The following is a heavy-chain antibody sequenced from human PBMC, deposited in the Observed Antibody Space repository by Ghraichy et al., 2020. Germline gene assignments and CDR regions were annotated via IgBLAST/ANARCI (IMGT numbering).Heavy chain of an antibody. CDR2: ISGSGGST. V-gene: IGHV3-23*01. D-gene: IGHD1-7*01. J-gene: IGHJ4*02. CDR1: GFTFSSYA. CDR3: AKDLDSARVTRYLNWNYVSSFDY. Sequence: GGSLRLSCAASGFTFSSYAMSWVRQAPGKGLEWVSAISGSGGSTYYADSVKGRFTISRDNSKNTLYLQMNSLRAEDTAVYYCAKDLDSARVTRYLNWNYVSSFDYWGQGTLVTVSS.